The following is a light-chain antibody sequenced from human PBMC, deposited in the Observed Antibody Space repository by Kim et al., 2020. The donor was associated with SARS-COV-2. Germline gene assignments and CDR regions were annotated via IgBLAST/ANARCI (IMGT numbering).Light chain of an antibody. CDR3: CSYAGTFSSRV. J-gene: IGLJ3*02. V-gene: IGLV2-11*01. CDR1: DSDVGNYKY. CDR2: DVT. Sequence: QSALTQPRSVSGSPGQSLTISCTGTDSDVGNYKYVSWYQQHPGKAPKLILYDVTERPSGVPDRFSGSKSGITASLTISGLQADDEADYYCCSYAGTFSSRVFGGGTQLTVL.